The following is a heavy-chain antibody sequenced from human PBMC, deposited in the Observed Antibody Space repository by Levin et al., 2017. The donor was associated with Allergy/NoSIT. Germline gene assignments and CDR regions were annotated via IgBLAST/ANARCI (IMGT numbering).Heavy chain of an antibody. CDR1: GFTFSSYE. CDR3: AIYDYIWGSYRQIDY. V-gene: IGHV3-48*03. Sequence: GGSLRLSCAASGFTFSSYEMNWVRQAPGKGLEGVSYISISGSTIYYADSVKGRFTISRDNAKNSLYLQMNSLRAEDTAVYYCAIYDYIWGSYRQIDYWGQGTLVTVSS. D-gene: IGHD3-16*02. J-gene: IGHJ4*02. CDR2: ISISGSTI.